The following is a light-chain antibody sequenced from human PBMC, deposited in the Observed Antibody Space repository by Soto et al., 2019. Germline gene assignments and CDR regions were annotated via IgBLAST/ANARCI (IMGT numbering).Light chain of an antibody. V-gene: IGKV1-27*01. CDR2: AAS. J-gene: IGKJ2*01. CDR1: QGISNY. Sequence: DIQMTQSPSSLSASVGDRVTITCRASQGISNYLAWYQQKPGKVPKLLIYAASTLQSGVPSRISGSEAGTYFTLTSGSLQPEDVATYYCQKYNSAPHTFGQRTQLEIK. CDR3: QKYNSAPHT.